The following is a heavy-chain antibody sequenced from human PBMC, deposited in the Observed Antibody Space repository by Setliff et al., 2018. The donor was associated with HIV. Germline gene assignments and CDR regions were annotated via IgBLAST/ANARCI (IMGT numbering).Heavy chain of an antibody. Sequence: ASVKVSCKTSGYAFNYYGVTWVRQAPGQGLEWMGWVSPYNENTNYAQKVQDRVVMTIDTSTNTAYMELRSLRFDDTAVYYCARSPLSIVGATGYYYYMDVWGKGTTVTVS. V-gene: IGHV1-18*01. J-gene: IGHJ6*03. CDR1: GYAFNYYG. D-gene: IGHD1-26*01. CDR3: ARSPLSIVGATGYYYYMDV. CDR2: VSPYNENT.